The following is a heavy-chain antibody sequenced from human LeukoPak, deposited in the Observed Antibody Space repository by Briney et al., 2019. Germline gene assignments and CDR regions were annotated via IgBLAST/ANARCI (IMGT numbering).Heavy chain of an antibody. V-gene: IGHV4-39*01. CDR1: GGSISSSSYC. Sequence: PSETLSLTCTVPGGSISSSSYCWGWVRQPPGKGLEWIGSIYSSGSTYYNPSLKSRVTISVDTSKSQFSLKLSSVTAADTAVYYCARRVATNNYYYYYGLDVWGLGTTVTVPS. D-gene: IGHD5-12*01. CDR2: IYSSGST. J-gene: IGHJ6*02. CDR3: ARRVATNNYYYYYGLDV.